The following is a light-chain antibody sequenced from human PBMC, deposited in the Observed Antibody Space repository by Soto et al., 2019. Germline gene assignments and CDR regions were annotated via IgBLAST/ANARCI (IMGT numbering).Light chain of an antibody. CDR1: SSDVGKYNL. CDR2: EDS. CDR3: ASHAGRGTVV. J-gene: IGLJ3*02. Sequence: QSALTQPASVSGSPGQPITISCTGTSSDVGKYNLVSWYQQHPGKAPKLMIYEDSKRPSGVSNRFSGSKSGNTASLTISGLQAEDDADYYCASHAGRGTVVFGGGTKLTVL. V-gene: IGLV2-23*01.